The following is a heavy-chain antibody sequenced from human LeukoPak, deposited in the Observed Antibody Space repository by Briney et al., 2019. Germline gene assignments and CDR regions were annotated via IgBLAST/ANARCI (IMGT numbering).Heavy chain of an antibody. J-gene: IGHJ4*02. Sequence: GESLKISCKGSGYSFTSYWIGWVRQMPGKGLEWMGIIYPGDSDARYSPSFQGQVTISADKSISTAYLQWSSLKASDTAMYYCARGKYYYDSSGYPTDYWGQGTLSPSPQ. D-gene: IGHD3-22*01. V-gene: IGHV5-51*01. CDR2: IYPGDSDA. CDR1: GYSFTSYW. CDR3: ARGKYYYDSSGYPTDY.